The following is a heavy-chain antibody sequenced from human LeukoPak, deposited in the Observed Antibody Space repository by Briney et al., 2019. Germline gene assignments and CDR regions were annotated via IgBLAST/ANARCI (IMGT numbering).Heavy chain of an antibody. CDR1: GGPIRGYY. CDR3: ARQKVVGDVYFDY. J-gene: IGHJ4*02. Sequence: PSETLSLTCSVSGGPIRGYYWSGIRQPPGKGREGIGYIYYSGRTNHNPSLKSRVTISVNTSKNQFSLKLSSVTAADTAVYYCARQKVVGDVYFDYWGQGTLVTVSS. D-gene: IGHD2-15*01. V-gene: IGHV4-59*08. CDR2: IYYSGRT.